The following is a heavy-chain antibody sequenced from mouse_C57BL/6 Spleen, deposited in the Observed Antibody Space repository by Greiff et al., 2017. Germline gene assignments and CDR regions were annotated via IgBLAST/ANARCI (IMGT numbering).Heavy chain of an antibody. Sequence: EVKLVESGPGLVKPSQSLSLTCSVTGYSITSGYYWNWIRQFPGNKLEWMGYISYDGSNNYNPSLKNRISITRDTSQNQFFLKLNSVTTEDTATYYCARDRGGPSFAYWGQGTLVTVSA. CDR1: GYSITSGYY. CDR3: ARDRGGPSFAY. D-gene: IGHD1-1*02. V-gene: IGHV3-6*01. J-gene: IGHJ3*01. CDR2: ISYDGSN.